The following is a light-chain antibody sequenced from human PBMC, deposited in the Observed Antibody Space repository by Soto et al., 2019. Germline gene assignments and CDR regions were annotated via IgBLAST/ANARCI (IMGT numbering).Light chain of an antibody. CDR2: GAS. Sequence: DIQMTQSPSSVSASVSDRVTITCRASHFMSNYLNWYQQKPGMAPKLLIYGASSLQSGVPSRFSGSGSGTDFTLTINSLQTEDTATYDCQQTYSTTITFGQGTRLEIK. V-gene: IGKV1-39*01. CDR1: HFMSNY. J-gene: IGKJ5*01. CDR3: QQTYSTTIT.